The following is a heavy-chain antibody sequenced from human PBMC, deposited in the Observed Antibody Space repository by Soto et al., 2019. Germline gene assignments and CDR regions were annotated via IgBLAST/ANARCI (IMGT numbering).Heavy chain of an antibody. CDR2: IYHSGST. J-gene: IGHJ6*02. Sequence: PSETLSLTCAVSGGSISSSNWWSWVRQPPGKGLEWIGEIYHSGSTNYSPSLKSRVTISVDKSKNQFSLKLSSVTAADTAVYYCARVAIAARPHYYYYGMDVWGQGTTVTVSS. CDR3: ARVAIAARPHYYYYGMDV. V-gene: IGHV4-4*02. CDR1: GGSISSSNW. D-gene: IGHD6-6*01.